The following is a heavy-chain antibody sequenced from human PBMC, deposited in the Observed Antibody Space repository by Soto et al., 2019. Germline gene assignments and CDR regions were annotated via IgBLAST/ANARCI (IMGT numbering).Heavy chain of an antibody. V-gene: IGHV3-23*01. D-gene: IGHD2-21*01. CDR3: AKDMAGIPREYFQH. CDR2: ISGSGGST. J-gene: IGHJ1*01. CDR1: GFTFSSYA. Sequence: PGGSLRLSCAASGFTFSSYAMSWVRQAPGKGLEWVSAISGSGGSTYYADSVKGRFTISRDNSKNTLHLQMNSLRAEDTAVYYCAKDMAGIPREYFQHWGQGTLVTVSS.